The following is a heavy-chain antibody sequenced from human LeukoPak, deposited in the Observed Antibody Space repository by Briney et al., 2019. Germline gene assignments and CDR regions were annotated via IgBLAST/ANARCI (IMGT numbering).Heavy chain of an antibody. D-gene: IGHD3-10*01. Sequence: GESLKISCKGSGYSFTSYWIGWVRPMPGKGPEWMGIIYPGDSDTRYSPPFQGPVTISADKSISLAYLQWSSLKASDTAMYYCARLRWFGELASNFDYWGQGTLVTVSS. CDR2: IYPGDSDT. V-gene: IGHV5-51*01. CDR1: GYSFTSYW. CDR3: ARLRWFGELASNFDY. J-gene: IGHJ4*02.